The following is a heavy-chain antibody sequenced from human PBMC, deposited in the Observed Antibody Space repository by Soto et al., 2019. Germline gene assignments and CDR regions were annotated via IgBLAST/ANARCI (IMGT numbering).Heavy chain of an antibody. CDR2: ISGGGSST. CDR1: GFTFSLSA. D-gene: IGHD3-9*01. V-gene: IGHV3-23*04. J-gene: IGHJ4*02. Sequence: EVQLVESGGGFVQPGESLRLSCAASGFTFSLSAMSWVRQAPGRGLEWVSSISGGGSSTDYAESVKGRFTISRDNSKNTVHLQMNSLRAEHTAVYYCAKGPEYDILTGCDFWGQGALVTVSS. CDR3: AKGPEYDILTGCDF.